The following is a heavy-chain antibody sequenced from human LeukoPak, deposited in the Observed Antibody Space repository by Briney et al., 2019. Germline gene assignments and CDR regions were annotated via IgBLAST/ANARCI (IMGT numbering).Heavy chain of an antibody. CDR2: IYSGGST. V-gene: IGHV3-53*01. Sequence: GGSLRLSCAASGFTVSSNHMSWVRQAPGKGLEWVSVIYSGGSTYYADSVKGRFTISRDNSKNTLYLQMNSLRAEDTAVYYCARVLGKTHNWFDPWGQGTLVTVSS. D-gene: IGHD3-16*01. CDR3: ARVLGKTHNWFDP. J-gene: IGHJ5*02. CDR1: GFTVSSNH.